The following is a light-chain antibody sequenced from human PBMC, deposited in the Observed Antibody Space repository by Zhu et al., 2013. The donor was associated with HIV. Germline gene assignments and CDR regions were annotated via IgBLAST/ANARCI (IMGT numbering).Light chain of an antibody. J-gene: IGLJ2*01. CDR3: QSYDSDDLVI. CDR2: DVS. Sequence: QSALTQPPSASGSLGQSVTISCTGTSSDIGTYNSVSWYQQHPGKVPKLMIYDVSNRPSGVSNRFSGSKSGNTASLTISGLQAEDEAAYYCQSYDSDDLVIFGGGTKLTVL. V-gene: IGLV2-14*01. CDR1: SSDIGTYNS.